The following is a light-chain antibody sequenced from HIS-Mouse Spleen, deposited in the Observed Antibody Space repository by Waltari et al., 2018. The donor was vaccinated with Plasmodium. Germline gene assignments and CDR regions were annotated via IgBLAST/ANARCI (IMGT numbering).Light chain of an antibody. Sequence: VLTPSPGTLSLSPGERATLSCRASQSVSSSYLAWYQQKPGQAPRLLIYGASSRATGIPDRFSGSGSGTDFTLTISRLEPEDFAVYYCQQYGSSPYTFGQGTKLEIK. J-gene: IGKJ2*01. CDR2: GAS. CDR1: QSVSSSY. CDR3: QQYGSSPYT. V-gene: IGKV3-20*01.